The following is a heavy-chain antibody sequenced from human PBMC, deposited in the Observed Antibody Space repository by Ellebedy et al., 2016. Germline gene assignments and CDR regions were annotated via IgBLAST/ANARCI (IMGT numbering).Heavy chain of an antibody. CDR2: INQVGSEK. Sequence: GESLKISCAASGFTFSSYWMSWVRQVPGKGLEWVANINQVGSEKYYVESVKGRFTISRDSSKNTLYLDMDSLRAEDTAIYYCAKCRHINGCLLDYWGQGTLVTVSS. D-gene: IGHD6-19*01. J-gene: IGHJ4*02. CDR3: AKCRHINGCLLDY. V-gene: IGHV3-7*03. CDR1: GFTFSSYW.